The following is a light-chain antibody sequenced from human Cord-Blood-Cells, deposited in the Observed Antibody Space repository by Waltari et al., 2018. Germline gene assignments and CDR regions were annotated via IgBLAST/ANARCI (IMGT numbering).Light chain of an antibody. J-gene: IGLJ2*01. CDR1: SSDVGGYNY. Sequence: QSALTQPASVSGSPGQSITISCTGTSSDVGGYNYVSWYQQHPGKAPKLMIYDVSNRPSGVSNRFSGSKSGNTASLTTSGLQAEDEADYYCSSYTSSSTLVFSGGTKLTVL. V-gene: IGLV2-14*01. CDR2: DVS. CDR3: SSYTSSSTLV.